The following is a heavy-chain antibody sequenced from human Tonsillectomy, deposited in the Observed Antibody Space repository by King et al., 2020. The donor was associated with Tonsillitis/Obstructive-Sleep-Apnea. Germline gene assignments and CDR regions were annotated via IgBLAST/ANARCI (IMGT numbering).Heavy chain of an antibody. CDR1: GYIFTSYS. J-gene: IGHJ3*01. V-gene: IGHV1-46*01. D-gene: IGHD6-19*01. Sequence: QLVQSGAEVKPPGASVKVPCKASGYIFTSYSIHWVRQAPGQGLEWRGMINPSGGSTSYAQKFQGRVTMASDTSTSTVYMELSSLRSEDTAVYYCATGIAVRNAFDFWGQGTVVTVSS. CDR3: ATGIAVRNAFDF. CDR2: INPSGGST.